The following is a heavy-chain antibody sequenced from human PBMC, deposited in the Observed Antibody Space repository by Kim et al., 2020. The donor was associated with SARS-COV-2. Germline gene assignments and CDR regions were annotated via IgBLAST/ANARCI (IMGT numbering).Heavy chain of an antibody. CDR1: GFTVSSNY. Sequence: GGSLRLSCAASGFTVSSNYMSWVRQAPGKGLEWVSVIYSGGSTYYADSVKGRFTISRDNSKNTLYIQMNSLRAEDTAVYYCEYGDYLYYYGMDVWGQGTTVTVSS. CDR3: EYGDYLYYYGMDV. CDR2: IYSGGST. D-gene: IGHD4-17*01. V-gene: IGHV3-66*02. J-gene: IGHJ6*02.